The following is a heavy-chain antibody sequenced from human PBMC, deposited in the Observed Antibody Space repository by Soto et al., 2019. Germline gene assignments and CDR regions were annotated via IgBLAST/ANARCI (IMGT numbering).Heavy chain of an antibody. CDR3: AKAGFWSGYYSLVDY. Sequence: EVPLVESGGGLVQPGRSLRLSCAASGFTFDDYAMHWVRLAPGKGQEWVSGISWNSGSIGYADSVKGRFTISRDNAKNSLYLQMNSLRAEDTALYYCAKAGFWSGYYSLVDYWGQGTLVTVSS. CDR2: ISWNSGSI. J-gene: IGHJ4*02. CDR1: GFTFDDYA. D-gene: IGHD3-3*01. V-gene: IGHV3-9*01.